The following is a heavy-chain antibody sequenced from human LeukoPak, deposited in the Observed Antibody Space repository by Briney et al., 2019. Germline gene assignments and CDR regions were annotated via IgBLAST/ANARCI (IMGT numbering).Heavy chain of an antibody. CDR3: ASVGDGSGSYYNPRDAFDI. CDR1: GFTFSSYS. D-gene: IGHD3-10*01. CDR2: ISSSSSYI. Sequence: PGGSLRLSCAASGFTFSSYSMNWVRQAPGKGLEWVSSISSSSSYIYYADSVKGRFTISRDNAKNSLYLQMNSLRAEDTAVNYCASVGDGSGSYYNPRDAFDIWGQGTMVTVSS. J-gene: IGHJ3*02. V-gene: IGHV3-21*01.